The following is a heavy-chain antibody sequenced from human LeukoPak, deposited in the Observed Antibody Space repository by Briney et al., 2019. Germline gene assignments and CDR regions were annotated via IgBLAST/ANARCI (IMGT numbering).Heavy chain of an antibody. V-gene: IGHV1-69*06. CDR3: ARGTALLYWYFDL. J-gene: IGHJ2*01. CDR1: GGTFSSYA. CDR2: IIPIFGTA. D-gene: IGHD1-14*01. Sequence: SVKVSCKASGGTFSSYAISWVRQAPGQGLEWMGGIIPIFGTANYAQKFQGRVTITADKSTSTAYMELSSLRSEDTAVYYCARGTALLYWYFDLWGRGTLVTVSS.